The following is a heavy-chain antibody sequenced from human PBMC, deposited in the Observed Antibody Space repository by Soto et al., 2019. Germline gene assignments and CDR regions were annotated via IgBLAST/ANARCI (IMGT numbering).Heavy chain of an antibody. J-gene: IGHJ4*02. CDR2: IYTSGST. CDR3: ASTTYYYDSSGYSVFDY. V-gene: IGHV4-4*07. Sequence: SETLSLTCTVSGGSISSYYWSWIRQPAGKGLEWIGRIYTSGSTNYNPSLKSRVTMSVDTSKNQFSLKLSSETAADTAVYYCASTTYYYDSSGYSVFDYWGQGTLVTVSS. D-gene: IGHD3-22*01. CDR1: GGSISSYY.